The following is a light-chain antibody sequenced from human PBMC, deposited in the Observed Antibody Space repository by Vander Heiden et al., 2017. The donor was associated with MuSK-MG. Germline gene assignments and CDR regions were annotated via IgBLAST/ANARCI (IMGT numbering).Light chain of an antibody. J-gene: IGLJ3*02. CDR3: EYSGSTSWV. V-gene: IGLV6-57*01. Sequence: VLGQRHTVSESPGKTVTISCARNSGSIASNYVQWYQQRPGSSPTTGSEEDNLRPSGVPDRFFCNNESAYNYVWLLMSGLETERYAYFGGEYSGSTSWVFGGGTKLTVL. CDR2: EDN. CDR1: SGSIASNY.